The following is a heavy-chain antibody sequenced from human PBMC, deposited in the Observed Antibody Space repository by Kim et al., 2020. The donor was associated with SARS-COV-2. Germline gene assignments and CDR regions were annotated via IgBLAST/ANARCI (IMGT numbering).Heavy chain of an antibody. CDR1: GGSFSGYY. Sequence: SETLSLTCAVYGGSFSGYYWSWIRQPPGKGLEWIGEINHSGSTNYNPSLKSRVTISVDTSKNQFSLKLSSVTAADTAVYYCARGIVVVPAAIHYYYYMDVWGKGTTVTVSS. J-gene: IGHJ6*03. CDR2: INHSGST. V-gene: IGHV4-34*01. CDR3: ARGIVVVPAAIHYYYYMDV. D-gene: IGHD2-2*01.